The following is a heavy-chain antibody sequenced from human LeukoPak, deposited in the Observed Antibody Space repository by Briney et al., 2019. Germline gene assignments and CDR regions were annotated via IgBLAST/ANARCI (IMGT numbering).Heavy chain of an antibody. CDR2: INPNSGGT. CDR1: GYTFTGYY. V-gene: IGHV1-2*02. D-gene: IGHD5-18*01. Sequence: ASVKVSCKASGYTFTGYYMHWVRQAPGQGLEWMGWINPNSGGTNYAQKFQGRVTMTRDTSISTAYMELSRLRSDDTAVYYCARGKTTMVSIWLADYWGQGTWSPSPQ. CDR3: ARGKTTMVSIWLADY. J-gene: IGHJ4*02.